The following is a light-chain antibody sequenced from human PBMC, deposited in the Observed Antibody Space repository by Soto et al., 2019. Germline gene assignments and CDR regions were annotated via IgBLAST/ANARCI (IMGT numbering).Light chain of an antibody. CDR2: DAS. CDR3: QQYNSYWT. Sequence: DIQMTQSPSTLSAYVGDRVTITCRASQSISSWLAWYQQKPGKAPKLLIYDASSLESGVPSRFSGSGSGTEFTLTISSLQPDDCATYYCQQYNSYWTFGQGTKVEIK. CDR1: QSISSW. V-gene: IGKV1-5*01. J-gene: IGKJ1*01.